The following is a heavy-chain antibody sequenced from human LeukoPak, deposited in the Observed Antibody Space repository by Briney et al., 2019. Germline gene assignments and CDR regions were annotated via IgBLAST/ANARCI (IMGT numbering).Heavy chain of an antibody. D-gene: IGHD2-2*01. J-gene: IGHJ5*02. CDR3: AAVECTSSSCYSDRGWFDP. V-gene: IGHV1-2*02. CDR1: GYTLTELS. CDR2: ISPDSGGT. Sequence: ASVKVSCKVSGYTLTELSMHWVRQAPGQGLEWMGWISPDSGGTSYAQNFQGRVTMTRDTSTRTAYLEVSRLRSDDTAVYYCAAVECTSSSCYSDRGWFDPWGQGTLVTVSS.